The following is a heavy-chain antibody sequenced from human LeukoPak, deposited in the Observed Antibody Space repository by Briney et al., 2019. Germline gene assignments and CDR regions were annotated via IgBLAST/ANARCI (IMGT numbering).Heavy chain of an antibody. D-gene: IGHD6-13*01. CDR2: IYYSGST. J-gene: IGHJ3*02. Sequence: SETLSLTCTVSGGSISSYYWSWIRQPPGKGLDWIGYIYYSGSTNYNPSLKSRVTMSVDTSKNQFSLKLSSVTAADTAVYYCARGWAEEQQLVLQANAFDIWGQGTMVTVSS. CDR3: ARGWAEEQQLVLQANAFDI. CDR1: GGSISSYY. V-gene: IGHV4-59*12.